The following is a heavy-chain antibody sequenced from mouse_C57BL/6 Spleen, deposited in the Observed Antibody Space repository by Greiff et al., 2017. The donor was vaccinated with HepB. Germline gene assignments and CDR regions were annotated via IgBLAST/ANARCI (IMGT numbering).Heavy chain of an antibody. D-gene: IGHD2-5*01. Sequence: VQLQQPGAELVKPGASVKMSCKASGYTFTSYWITWVKQRPGQGLEWIGDIYPGSGSTNYNEKFKSKATLTVDTSSSTAYMQLSSLTSEDSAVYYCARKGAYYSNLFDYWGQGTTLTVSS. CDR1: GYTFTSYW. CDR3: ARKGAYYSNLFDY. V-gene: IGHV1-55*01. J-gene: IGHJ2*01. CDR2: IYPGSGST.